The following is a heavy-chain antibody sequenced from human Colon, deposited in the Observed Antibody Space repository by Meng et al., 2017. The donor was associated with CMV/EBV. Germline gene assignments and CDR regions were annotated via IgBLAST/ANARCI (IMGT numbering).Heavy chain of an antibody. J-gene: IGHJ4*02. CDR1: GFSLRSSE. CDR3: AAYDSSGYYSSIPGRKFDY. D-gene: IGHD3-22*01. Sequence: GESLKISCAASGFSLRSSEMNWVRQAPGKGLEWVSAISGSGGSTYYADSVKGRFTISRDNSKNTLYLQMNSLRAEDTAVYYCAAYDSSGYYSSIPGRKFDYWGQGTLVTVSS. CDR2: ISGSGGST. V-gene: IGHV3-23*01.